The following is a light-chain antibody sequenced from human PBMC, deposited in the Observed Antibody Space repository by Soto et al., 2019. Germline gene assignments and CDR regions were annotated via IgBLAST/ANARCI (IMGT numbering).Light chain of an antibody. V-gene: IGKV1-6*01. CDR2: SAS. J-gene: IGKJ4*01. CDR3: LQESNYPLT. CDR1: QGVSDD. Sequence: IPMTQSQSSLSASVGDRVTITCRASQGVSDDVGWYQQKPGKAPKLMIYSASTLQSGVPSRFSGSGSGTDFTLTISGLHPEDVATYYCLQESNYPLTFGGGTKVEIK.